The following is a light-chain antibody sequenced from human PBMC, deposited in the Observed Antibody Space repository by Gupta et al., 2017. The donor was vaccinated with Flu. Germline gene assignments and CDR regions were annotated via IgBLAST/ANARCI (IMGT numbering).Light chain of an antibody. V-gene: IGLV1-44*01. CDR3: ASEDDSRNGGV. J-gene: IGLJ3*02. Sequence: VNISCTGSSSKIGSNNVNWYQQLPRPAPKRRRYTNNQRLSGVPDRFSGSKYDTSASLATSGLQAEDEADDYCASEDDSRNGGVFGGGTKLTVL. CDR1: SSKIGSNN. CDR2: TNN.